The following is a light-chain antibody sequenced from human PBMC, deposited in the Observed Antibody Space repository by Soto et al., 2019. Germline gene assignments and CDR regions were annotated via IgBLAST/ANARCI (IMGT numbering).Light chain of an antibody. V-gene: IGLV2-8*01. CDR2: EVS. J-gene: IGLJ1*01. Sequence: SALTRPPSASGSAGESVTISCTGTSSDVGGYNFVSWYQQHPGKAPKLMIYEVSKRPSGVPDRFSGSKSGNTASLTVSGLQAEDEADYYCNSYAVSTSYVFGTGTKVTVL. CDR3: NSYAVSTSYV. CDR1: SSDVGGYNF.